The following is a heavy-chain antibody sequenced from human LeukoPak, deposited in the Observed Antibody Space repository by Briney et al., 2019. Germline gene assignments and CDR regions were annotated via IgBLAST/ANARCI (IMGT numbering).Heavy chain of an antibody. CDR1: GYSISSGYY. CDR2: IYHSGST. D-gene: IGHD3-10*01. Sequence: PSETLSLTCTVSGYSISSGYYWGWIRQPPGKGLEWIGSIYHSGSTYYNPSLKSRVTISVDTSKNQFSLKLSSVTAADTAVYYCARPLMVRGVIRVDAFEIWGQGTMVTVSS. V-gene: IGHV4-38-2*02. J-gene: IGHJ3*02. CDR3: ARPLMVRGVIRVDAFEI.